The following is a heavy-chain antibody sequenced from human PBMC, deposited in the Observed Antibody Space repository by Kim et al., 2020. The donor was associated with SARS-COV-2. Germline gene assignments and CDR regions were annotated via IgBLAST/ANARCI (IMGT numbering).Heavy chain of an antibody. CDR3: AREPYYYSSSP. J-gene: IGHJ4*02. CDR1: GFTFSDLY. CDR2: ISGDGSII. D-gene: IGHD3-3*01. Sequence: GGSLRLSCAASGFTFSDLYMSWIRQAPGKGLEWVSYISGDGSIIHYADSVKGRFTVSRDNAKSSVYLQMNSLRAEDTAVYYCAREPYYYSSSPWGQGTL. V-gene: IGHV3-11*01.